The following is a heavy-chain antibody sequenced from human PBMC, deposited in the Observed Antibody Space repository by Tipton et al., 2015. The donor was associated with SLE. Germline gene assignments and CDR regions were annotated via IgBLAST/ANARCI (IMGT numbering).Heavy chain of an antibody. CDR1: GFTFSRCA. V-gene: IGHV3-23*01. Sequence: GSLRLSCAASGFTFSRCAMSWVRQAPGKGLEWVSVINDSGDTTYYADSVKGRFTISRDNSKNTLYLQMNSLRAEDTAVYYCARDRGVAGIICDYWGQGTLVTVSS. D-gene: IGHD6-19*01. CDR3: ARDRGVAGIICDY. CDR2: INDSGDTT. J-gene: IGHJ4*02.